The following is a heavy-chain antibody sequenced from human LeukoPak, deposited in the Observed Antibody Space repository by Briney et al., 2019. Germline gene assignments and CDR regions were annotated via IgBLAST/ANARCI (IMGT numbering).Heavy chain of an antibody. CDR2: INPSGGST. J-gene: IGHJ3*01. CDR1: GYTFTSYY. Sequence: ASVKVSCKASGYTFTSYYMHWVRQAPGQGLEWMGIINPSGGSTSYAQKFQGRVTMTRDTSTSTVYMELSSLRSEDTAVYYCARAMGDVEMATRGASDVWGQGTMLTVSS. CDR3: ARAMGDVEMATRGASDV. D-gene: IGHD5-24*01. V-gene: IGHV1-46*01.